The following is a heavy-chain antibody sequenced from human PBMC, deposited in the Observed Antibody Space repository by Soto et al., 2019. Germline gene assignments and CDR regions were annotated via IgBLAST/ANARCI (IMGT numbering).Heavy chain of an antibody. CDR1: GGSISSSNW. J-gene: IGHJ4*02. CDR2: IYHSGGT. Sequence: QLQESGPGLVKPSGTLSLSCAGSGGSISSSNWWNWVRQPPGKGLEWIGEIYHSGGTKYNPSLKSRVSISVDKSKNQFSLRLNSVTAPATAVYCCAGAPTAPGSSSYFDSCGQGTLVTVSP. V-gene: IGHV4-4*01. D-gene: IGHD3-10*01. CDR3: AGAPTAPGSSSYFDS.